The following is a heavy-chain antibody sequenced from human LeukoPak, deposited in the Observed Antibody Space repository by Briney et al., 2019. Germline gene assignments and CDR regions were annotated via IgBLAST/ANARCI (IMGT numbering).Heavy chain of an antibody. CDR3: ARDSRRFSEGPYYFDY. Sequence: ASVKVSCKASGYTFTSYGISWVRQAPGQGLEWMGWISAYNGNTNYAQKPQGRVTMTTDTSTSTAYMELRSLRSDDTAVYYCARDSRRFSEGPYYFDYWGQGTLVTVSS. J-gene: IGHJ4*02. CDR2: ISAYNGNT. CDR1: GYTFTSYG. V-gene: IGHV1-18*01. D-gene: IGHD3-10*01.